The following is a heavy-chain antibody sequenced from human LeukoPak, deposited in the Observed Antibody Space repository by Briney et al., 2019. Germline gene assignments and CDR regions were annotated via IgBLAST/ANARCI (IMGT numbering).Heavy chain of an antibody. CDR2: INSDGGST. J-gene: IGHJ4*02. V-gene: IGHV3-74*01. CDR1: GFTFSSYW. D-gene: IGHD5-24*01. Sequence: GGSLRLSCTASGFTFSSYWMHWVRQAPGKGLVWVSRINSDGGSTSYADSVNGQFHIPRDNAKITLYLQMNSLRDEDTAVYYCARRIQGMAPYYFDYWGQGTLVTVSS. CDR3: ARRIQGMAPYYFDY.